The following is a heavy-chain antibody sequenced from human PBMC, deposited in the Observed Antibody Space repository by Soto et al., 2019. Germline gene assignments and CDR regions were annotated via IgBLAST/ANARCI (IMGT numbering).Heavy chain of an antibody. CDR1: GYSVTSYW. CDR3: ARLRRCSSTSCYVFDY. CDR2: IYPGDSDT. Sequence: GESLKISCKGSGYSVTSYWIGWVRQMPGKGLEWMGIIYPGDSDTRYSPSFQGQVTISADKSISTAYLQWSSLKASDTAMYYCARLRRCSSTSCYVFDYWGQGTLVTSPQ. D-gene: IGHD2-2*01. V-gene: IGHV5-51*01. J-gene: IGHJ4*02.